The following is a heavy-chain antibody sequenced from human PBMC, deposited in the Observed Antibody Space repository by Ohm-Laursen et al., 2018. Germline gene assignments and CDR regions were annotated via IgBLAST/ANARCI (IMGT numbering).Heavy chain of an antibody. Sequence: TGALSLTCTVSGGSISSYYWSWIRQPPGKGLEWIGYIYYSGSTNYSPSLKSRVTISVDTSKNQFSLKLSSVTAADTAVYYCARHRPARSTRGRPYYFDYWGQGTLVTVSS. V-gene: IGHV4-59*01. CDR1: GGSISSYY. CDR2: IYYSGST. J-gene: IGHJ4*02. CDR3: ARHRPARSTRGRPYYFDY. D-gene: IGHD2-2*01.